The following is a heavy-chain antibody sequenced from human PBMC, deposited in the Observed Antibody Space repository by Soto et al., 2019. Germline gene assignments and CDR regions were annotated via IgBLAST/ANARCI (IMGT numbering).Heavy chain of an antibody. Sequence: GGSLRLSCAASGFTFSSYGMHWVRQAPGKGLEWVAVIWYDGSNKYYADSVKGRFTISRDNSKNTLYLQMNSLRAEDTAVYYCARPLTGESMGYYYYYMDVWGKGTTVTVSS. D-gene: IGHD7-27*01. J-gene: IGHJ6*03. CDR3: ARPLTGESMGYYYYYMDV. V-gene: IGHV3-33*01. CDR2: IWYDGSNK. CDR1: GFTFSSYG.